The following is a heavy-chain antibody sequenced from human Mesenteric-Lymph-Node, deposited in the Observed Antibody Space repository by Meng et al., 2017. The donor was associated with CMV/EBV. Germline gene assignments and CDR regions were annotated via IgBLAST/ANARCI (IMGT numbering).Heavy chain of an antibody. J-gene: IGHJ4*02. D-gene: IGHD3-3*01. CDR2: INPDGIST. Sequence: GGSLRLSCAASGFTFSSPWMHWVRQAPGKGLVWVSRINPDGISTTFAGSVEGRFTISRDNAKNTLFLQMNSLRAEDTAVYYCARDYDFWSGAMDYWGQGTLVTVSS. CDR1: GFTFSSPW. CDR3: ARDYDFWSGAMDY. V-gene: IGHV3-74*03.